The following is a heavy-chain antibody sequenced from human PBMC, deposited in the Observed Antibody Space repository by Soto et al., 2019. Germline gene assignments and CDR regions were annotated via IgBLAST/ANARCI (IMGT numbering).Heavy chain of an antibody. J-gene: IGHJ6*03. CDR2: INHSGST. V-gene: IGHV4-34*01. Sequence: QVQLQQWGAGLLKPSETLSLTCAVYGGSFSGYYWSWIRQPPGKGLEGIGEINHSGSTNYNPSLKSRVTISVDTSKNQFSLKLSSVTAADTAVYYCARGFPSGSYYEYYYYMDVWGKGTTVTVSS. CDR3: ARGFPSGSYYEYYYYMDV. CDR1: GGSFSGYY. D-gene: IGHD3-10*01.